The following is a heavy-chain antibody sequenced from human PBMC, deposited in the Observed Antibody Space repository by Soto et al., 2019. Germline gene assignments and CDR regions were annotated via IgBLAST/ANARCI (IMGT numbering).Heavy chain of an antibody. J-gene: IGHJ4*02. D-gene: IGHD2-15*01. CDR1: GFTFSSYA. CDR3: ARDRYHCSGGSCYLGIIDY. Sequence: PGGSLRLSCAASGFTFSSYAMHWVRQAPGKGLEWVAVISYDGSNKYYADSVKGRFTISRDNSKNTLYLQMNSLRAEDTAVYYCARDRYHCSGGSCYLGIIDYWGQGTLVTVSS. V-gene: IGHV3-30-3*01. CDR2: ISYDGSNK.